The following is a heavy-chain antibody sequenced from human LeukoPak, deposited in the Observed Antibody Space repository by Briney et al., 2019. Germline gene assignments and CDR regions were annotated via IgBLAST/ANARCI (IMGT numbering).Heavy chain of an antibody. CDR3: ARGGLTSIAARISFDY. V-gene: IGHV1-2*06. CDR2: INPNSGGT. CDR1: GYTFTGYY. D-gene: IGHD6-6*01. J-gene: IGHJ4*02. Sequence: ASVKVSCKASGYTFTGYYMHWVRQAPGQGLEGMGRINPNSGGTNYAQKFQGRVTMTRDTSISTAYMELSRLRSDDTAVYYCARGGLTSIAARISFDYWGQGTLVTVSS.